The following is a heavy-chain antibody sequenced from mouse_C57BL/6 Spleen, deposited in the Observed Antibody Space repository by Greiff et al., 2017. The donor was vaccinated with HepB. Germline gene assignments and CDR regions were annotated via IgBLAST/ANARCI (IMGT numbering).Heavy chain of an antibody. CDR2: IDPEDGET. J-gene: IGHJ2*01. Sequence: EVKVVESGAELVKPGASVKLSCTASGFNIKDYYMHWVKQRTEQGLEWIGRIDPEDGETKYAPKFQGKATITADTSSNTAYLQLSSLTSEDTAVYYCARGDTTVVDFDYWGQGTTLTVSS. CDR3: ARGDTTVVDFDY. CDR1: GFNIKDYY. V-gene: IGHV14-2*01. D-gene: IGHD1-1*01.